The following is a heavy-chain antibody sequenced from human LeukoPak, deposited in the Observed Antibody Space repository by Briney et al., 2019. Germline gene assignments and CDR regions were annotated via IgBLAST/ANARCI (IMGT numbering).Heavy chain of an antibody. CDR3: AKDGWLRLYYFDY. CDR1: GFTFSSYG. Sequence: GGSLRLSCAASGFTFSSYGMHWVRQAPGKGLEWVAVISYDGSNKYYADSVKGRFTISRDNSKNTLYLQMNSLRAEDTAVYYCAKDGWLRLYYFDYWGQGTLVTVSS. J-gene: IGHJ4*02. D-gene: IGHD5-12*01. V-gene: IGHV3-30*18. CDR2: ISYDGSNK.